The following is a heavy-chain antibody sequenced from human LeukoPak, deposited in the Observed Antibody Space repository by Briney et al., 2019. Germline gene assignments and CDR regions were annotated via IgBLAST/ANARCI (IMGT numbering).Heavy chain of an antibody. D-gene: IGHD6-25*01. CDR2: ISDSNGRT. V-gene: IGHV3-23*01. CDR3: AKHLYSSGGFDY. J-gene: IGHJ4*02. CDR1: GFTFTDFA. Sequence: PGGSLRLSCAASGFTFTDFAMNWVPQAPGKGLEWVSTISDSNGRTYYAGSVKGRFTISRDNSKNTLYLHMNSLRADDTAVYYCAKHLYSSGGFDYWGQGTLVTVSS.